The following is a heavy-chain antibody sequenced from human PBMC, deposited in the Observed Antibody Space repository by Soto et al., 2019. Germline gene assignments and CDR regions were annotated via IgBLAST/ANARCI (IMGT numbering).Heavy chain of an antibody. CDR2: INPSGGST. CDR1: GYTFTSYY. Sequence: QVQLVQSGAEVKKPGASVKVSCKASGYTFTSYYMHWVRQAPGQGLEWMGIINPSGGSTSYAQKFQRRVTMTRDTSPSTVYMELSSRRSDDTAVYYCAGRNLLTTVDYAFDIWGQGTMVTVSS. V-gene: IGHV1-46*01. D-gene: IGHD4-17*01. J-gene: IGHJ3*02. CDR3: AGRNLLTTVDYAFDI.